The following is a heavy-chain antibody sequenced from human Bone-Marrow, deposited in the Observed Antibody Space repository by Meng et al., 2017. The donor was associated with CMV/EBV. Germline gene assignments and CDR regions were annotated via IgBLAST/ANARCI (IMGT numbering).Heavy chain of an antibody. CDR1: GFSFSSCG. D-gene: IGHD4-11*01. CDR3: AKGGATVLDY. CDR2: IRYDGSNK. V-gene: IGHV3-30*02. J-gene: IGHJ4*02. Sequence: GGSLRLSYAASGFSFSSCGMHWVRQAPGKGLEWVAFIRYDGSNKYYADSVRGRFTISRDNSENTLYLQMNSLSTEDTAVYYCAKGGATVLDYWDQGPLVTVSS.